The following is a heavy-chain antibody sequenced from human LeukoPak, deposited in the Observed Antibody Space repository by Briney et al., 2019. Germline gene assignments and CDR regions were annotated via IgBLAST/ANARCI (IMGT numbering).Heavy chain of an antibody. CDR2: INHSGSI. V-gene: IGHV4-34*01. CDR3: ARGSEDISGYYPQY. J-gene: IGHJ1*01. D-gene: IGHD3-22*01. Sequence: SETLSLTCAVYVGSFSGYYWSWIRQPPGKGLEWIGEINHSGSINYNPSLKSRVIISVDTSKNQFSLKLSSATAADTAVYYCARGSEDISGYYPQYWGQGTLVTVSS. CDR1: VGSFSGYY.